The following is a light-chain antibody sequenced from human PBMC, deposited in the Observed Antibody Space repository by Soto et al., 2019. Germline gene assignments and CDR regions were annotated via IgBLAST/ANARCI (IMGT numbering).Light chain of an antibody. J-gene: IGKJ1*01. CDR1: QSVSSSY. CDR3: QQYGSSPRT. CDR2: GAS. V-gene: IGKV3-20*01. Sequence: EIVLRQSPEALALSPGERATLSCGASQSVSSSYLAWYQQKPGQAPRLLIYGASSRATGIPDRFSGSGSGTDFTLTISRLEPEDFAVYYCQQYGSSPRTFGQGTKVDI.